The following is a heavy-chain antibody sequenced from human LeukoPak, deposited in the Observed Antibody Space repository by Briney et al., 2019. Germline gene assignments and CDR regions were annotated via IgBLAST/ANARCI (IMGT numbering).Heavy chain of an antibody. J-gene: IGHJ4*02. V-gene: IGHV3-30*02. CDR1: GFTFSSYG. CDR3: AKAGTLDTAMMHFDY. CDR2: IRYDGSNK. D-gene: IGHD5-18*01. Sequence: PGGSLRLSCAASGFTFSSYGMHWVRQAPGKGLEWVAFIRYDGSNKYYADSVKGRFTISRDNSKNTLYLQMNSLRAEDTAVYYCAKAGTLDTAMMHFDYWGQGTLVTVP.